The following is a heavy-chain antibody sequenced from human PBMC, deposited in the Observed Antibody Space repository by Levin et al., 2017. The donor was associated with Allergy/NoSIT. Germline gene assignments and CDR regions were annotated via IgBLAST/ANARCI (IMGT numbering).Heavy chain of an antibody. J-gene: IGHJ3*02. V-gene: IGHV4-34*01. Sequence: TSETLSLTCAVYGGSFGGYYWSWLRQPPGKGLEWIGEINHRGSTTYNPSLKSRVTISVDTSRNQFSVKLNSVTAADTAVYYCAVFSLRYGAFDIWGQGTMVTVSS. CDR1: GGSFGGYY. D-gene: IGHD4-17*01. CDR3: AVFSLRYGAFDI. CDR2: INHRGST.